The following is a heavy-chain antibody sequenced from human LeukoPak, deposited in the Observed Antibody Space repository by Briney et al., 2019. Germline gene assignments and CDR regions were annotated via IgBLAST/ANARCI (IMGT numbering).Heavy chain of an antibody. CDR3: ARGVVVRGWFDP. J-gene: IGHJ5*02. D-gene: IGHD2-15*01. Sequence: PSETLPLTCTVSGGSISSGSYYWSWIRQPAGKGLEWIGRIYTSGSTNYNPSLKSRVTISVDTSKNQFSLKLSSVTAADTAVYYCARGVVVRGWFDPGGQGTLVTVSS. CDR2: IYTSGST. CDR1: GGSISSGSYY. V-gene: IGHV4-61*02.